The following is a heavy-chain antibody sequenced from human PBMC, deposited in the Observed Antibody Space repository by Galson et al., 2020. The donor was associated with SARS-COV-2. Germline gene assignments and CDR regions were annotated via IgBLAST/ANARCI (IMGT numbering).Heavy chain of an antibody. J-gene: IGHJ6*02. CDR3: ARALFLLEGMVRGVGGNLYYYYGMDV. CDR1: GGSISSGGYY. D-gene: IGHD3-10*01. CDR2: IYYSGST. Sequence: SETLSLTCTVSGGSISSGGYYWSWIRQHPGKGLEWIGYIYYSGSTYYNPSLKSRVTISVDPSKNQFSLKLSSVTAADTAVYYCARALFLLEGMVRGVGGNLYYYYGMDVWGQGTTVTVSS. V-gene: IGHV4-31*03.